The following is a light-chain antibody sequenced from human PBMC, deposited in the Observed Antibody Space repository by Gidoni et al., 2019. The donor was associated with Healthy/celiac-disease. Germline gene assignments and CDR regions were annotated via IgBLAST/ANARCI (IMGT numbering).Light chain of an antibody. CDR2: LGS. CDR3: MQALQPPWT. V-gene: IGKV2-28*01. CDR1: QSLLHSNGYNY. J-gene: IGKJ1*01. Sequence: EIVMTKQPPSLPVTPGEPASISCRSSQSLLHSNGYNYLDWYLQKPGQSPQLLIYLGSNRASGVPDRFSGSGSGTDFTLKISRVEAEDVGVYYCMQALQPPWTFGQGTKVEIK.